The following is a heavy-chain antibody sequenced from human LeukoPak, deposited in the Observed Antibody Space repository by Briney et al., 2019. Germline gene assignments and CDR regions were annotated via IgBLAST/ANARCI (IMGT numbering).Heavy chain of an antibody. Sequence: SETLSLTCTVSGGSISSYYWSWIRQPPGKGLEWIGYIYYSGSTNYNPSLKSRVTISVDTSKNQFSLKLSSVTAADTAVYYCAATTVRGAFWSWFDPWGQGTLVTVSS. V-gene: IGHV4-59*01. J-gene: IGHJ5*02. CDR3: AATTVRGAFWSWFDP. CDR1: GGSISSYY. CDR2: IYYSGST. D-gene: IGHD3-10*01.